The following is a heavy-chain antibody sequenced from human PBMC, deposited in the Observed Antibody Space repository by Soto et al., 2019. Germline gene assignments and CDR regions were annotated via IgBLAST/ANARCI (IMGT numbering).Heavy chain of an antibody. CDR3: ARHSPFTMVRGSSWFDP. CDR2: IYYSGST. V-gene: IGHV4-59*08. J-gene: IGHJ5*02. D-gene: IGHD3-10*01. CDR1: GGSISSYY. Sequence: PSETLSLTCTVSGGSISSYYWSWIRQPPGKGLEWIGYIYYSGSTNYNPSLKSRVTISVDTSKNQFSLKLSSVTAADTAVYYCARHSPFTMVRGSSWFDPWGQGTLVTVSS.